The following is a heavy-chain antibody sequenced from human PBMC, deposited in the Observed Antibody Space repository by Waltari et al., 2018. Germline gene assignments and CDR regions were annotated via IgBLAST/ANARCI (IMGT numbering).Heavy chain of an antibody. CDR2: IEPRGGST. J-gene: IGHJ6*02. Sequence: QVQLVQSGAEVKKPGASVKISCKTSEYTFTSSYIHWVRQAPGKGREAMVIIEPRGGSTSYAQNVQGRVTMTRDTSTSTVYMELSSLRSEDTAVYYCARDTGALWMDVWGQGTTVTVSS. D-gene: IGHD2-21*01. CDR3: ARDTGALWMDV. CDR1: EYTFTSSY. V-gene: IGHV1-46*01.